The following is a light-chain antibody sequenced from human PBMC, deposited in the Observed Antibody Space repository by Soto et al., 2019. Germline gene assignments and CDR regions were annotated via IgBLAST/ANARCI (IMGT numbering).Light chain of an antibody. CDR1: QSVTSDY. V-gene: IGKV3-20*01. CDR2: GAS. Sequence: VLTQSPGTLSLSPGERATLSCRASQSVTSDYLAWYQQKPGQAPSLVIYGASSRATGIPDRFSGSGAGSDFTLTISRLEPEDFAVYYCQQYGSSPYTFGQGTEVKIK. CDR3: QQYGSSPYT. J-gene: IGKJ2*01.